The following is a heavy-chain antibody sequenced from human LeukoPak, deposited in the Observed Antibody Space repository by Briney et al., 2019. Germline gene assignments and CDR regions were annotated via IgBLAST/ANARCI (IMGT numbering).Heavy chain of an antibody. D-gene: IGHD1-7*01. V-gene: IGHV1-18*01. Sequence: GASVKVSCKASGYTFTSYGISWVRQAPGQGLEWMGWISAYNGNTNYAQKLQGRVTMTTDTSTSTAYMELRSLRSDDTAVYYCARDEVELPYGDYYYGMDVWGQGTTVTVSS. J-gene: IGHJ6*02. CDR2: ISAYNGNT. CDR1: GYTFTSYG. CDR3: ARDEVELPYGDYYYGMDV.